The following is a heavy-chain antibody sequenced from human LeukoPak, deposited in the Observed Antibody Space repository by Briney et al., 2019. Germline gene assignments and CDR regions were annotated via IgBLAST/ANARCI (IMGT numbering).Heavy chain of an antibody. CDR3: ARRSYEGSSSAFDI. D-gene: IGHD5-12*01. CDR2: IYPGASDT. Sequence: GGSLEISCRYSGYIFASYWFGGVRPVPGKGLEGIGVIYPGASDTRYSPSFEGQVTISGDKSTSTAFLQWSSLRASDTAMYYCARRSYEGSSSAFDIWGQGTMVIVSA. CDR1: GYIFASYW. V-gene: IGHV5-51*01. J-gene: IGHJ3*02.